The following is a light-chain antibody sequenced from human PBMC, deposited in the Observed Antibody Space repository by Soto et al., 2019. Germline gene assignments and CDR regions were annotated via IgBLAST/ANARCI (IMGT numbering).Light chain of an antibody. CDR2: EVT. Sequence: QSVLTQPPSASGSPGQSVSISCTGTGSDVGTYNFVSWYQQHPGKAPKLLIYEVTKRPSGVPDRFSGSKSGNTASLTVSGLQAEDEADYFCSSYTGDRHFYVFGTGTKVTVL. CDR1: GSDVGTYNF. J-gene: IGLJ1*01. CDR3: SSYTGDRHFYV. V-gene: IGLV2-8*01.